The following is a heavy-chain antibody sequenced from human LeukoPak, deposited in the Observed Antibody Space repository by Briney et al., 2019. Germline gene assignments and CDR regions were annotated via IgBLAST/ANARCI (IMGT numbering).Heavy chain of an antibody. CDR3: ARVRIGSGTYYFDY. J-gene: IGHJ4*02. D-gene: IGHD6-19*01. CDR2: IIPIFGTA. CDR1: GGTFSSYA. Sequence: ASVKVSCKASGGTFSSYAISWVRQAPGQGLEWMGGIIPIFGTAYYAQKFQGGVTITADESTSTAYMELSSLRSEDTAVYYCARVRIGSGTYYFDYWGQGTLVTVSS. V-gene: IGHV1-69*13.